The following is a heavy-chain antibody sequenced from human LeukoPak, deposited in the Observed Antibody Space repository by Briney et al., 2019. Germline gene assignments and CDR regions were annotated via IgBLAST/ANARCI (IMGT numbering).Heavy chain of an antibody. V-gene: IGHV4-59*08. CDR3: ARHGSSWYEKDYFDY. D-gene: IGHD6-13*01. CDR1: GGSFSSYY. J-gene: IGHJ4*02. Sequence: PSETLSLTCAVYGGSFSSYYWSWIRQPPGKGLEWIGYIYYSGSTNYNPSLKSRVTISVDTSKNQFSLKLSSVTAADTAVYYCARHGSSWYEKDYFDYWGQGTLVTVSS. CDR2: IYYSGST.